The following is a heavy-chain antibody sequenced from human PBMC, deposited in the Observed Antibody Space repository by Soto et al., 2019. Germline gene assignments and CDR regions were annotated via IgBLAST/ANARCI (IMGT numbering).Heavy chain of an antibody. Sequence: QVQLQESGPGLVKPSQTLSLTCSVSGGSISSSASYWSWIRQHPGKGPEWIAFISYSGTTSYNPYLRSRVTISAVTSKSQFSLNLSSVTAADTAVYYCAKGGASSQWFDPWGQGTLVTVSS. V-gene: IGHV4-31*03. CDR2: ISYSGTT. CDR3: AKGGASSQWFDP. D-gene: IGHD2-15*01. J-gene: IGHJ5*02. CDR1: GGSISSSASY.